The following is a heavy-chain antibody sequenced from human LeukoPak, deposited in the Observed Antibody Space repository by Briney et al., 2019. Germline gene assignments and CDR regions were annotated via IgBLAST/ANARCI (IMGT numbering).Heavy chain of an antibody. CDR2: ISAYNGNT. V-gene: IGHV1-18*01. CDR3: AREEYCSSTSCPTTSDY. CDR1: GYTFTSYG. D-gene: IGHD2-2*01. J-gene: IGHJ4*02. Sequence: ASVKVSCKASGYTFTSYGISWVRQAPGQGLEWMGWISAYNGNTNYAQKLQGRVTMTTDASTSTAYMGLRSLRSDDTAVYYCAREEYCSSTSCPTTSDYWGQGTLVTVSS.